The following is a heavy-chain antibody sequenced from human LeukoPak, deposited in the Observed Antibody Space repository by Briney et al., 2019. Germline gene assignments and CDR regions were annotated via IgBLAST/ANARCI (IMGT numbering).Heavy chain of an antibody. V-gene: IGHV3-30*03. Sequence: GGSLRLSCAASGFTFSNFGMHWVRQAPGKGLEWVAVISYDGKNEYYTDSVKGRFTISRDNSKNTLYLQMNSLRAEDTAVYYCKTDRRGLYYYYGMDVWGQGTTVTVSS. CDR3: KTDRRGLYYYYGMDV. CDR2: ISYDGKNE. CDR1: GFTFSNFG. J-gene: IGHJ6*02. D-gene: IGHD1-14*01.